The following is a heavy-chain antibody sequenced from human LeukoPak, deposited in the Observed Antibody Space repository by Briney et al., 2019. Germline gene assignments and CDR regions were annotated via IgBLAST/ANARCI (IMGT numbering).Heavy chain of an antibody. Sequence: PSETLSLTCTVSRGSVSSSTYYWSWVRQPPRKGLEWIASIYYTGSTYYNPSLKSRVTISLDMSKNEFFLTMTSVTAADTAVYFCTAEKNGSPHYWGQGTQVTVSS. CDR3: TAEKNGSPHY. V-gene: IGHV4-39*07. J-gene: IGHJ4*02. D-gene: IGHD2-8*01. CDR2: IYYTGST. CDR1: RGSVSSSTYY.